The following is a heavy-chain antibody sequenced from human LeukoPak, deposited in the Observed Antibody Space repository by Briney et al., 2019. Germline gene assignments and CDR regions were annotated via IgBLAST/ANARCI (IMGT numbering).Heavy chain of an antibody. Sequence: PGGSLRLSCVTSGFAFSYSEMTWVRQGPGKGLEWVSYISTTGSAIYYADSLKGRFTISRDNAKNSVYLQMNSLRAEDTGIYYCARVRMSIMDVWGQGTTVTVSS. CDR1: GFAFSYSE. J-gene: IGHJ6*02. D-gene: IGHD6-6*01. CDR2: ISTTGSAI. CDR3: ARVRMSIMDV. V-gene: IGHV3-48*03.